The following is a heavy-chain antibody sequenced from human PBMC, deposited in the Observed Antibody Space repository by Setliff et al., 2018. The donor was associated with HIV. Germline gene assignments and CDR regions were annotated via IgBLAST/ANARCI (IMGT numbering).Heavy chain of an antibody. D-gene: IGHD6-13*01. Sequence: SETLSLTCTVSGGSISSHYWSWIRQPPGKGLEWVGEINHSRATNYNPSLQSRLTVSVDTSKNQFSLKLSSVTAADTAMYYCVRGGDSSSWYWGRWFDPWGQGTLVTVSS. CDR1: GGSISSHY. CDR2: INHSRAT. CDR3: VRGGDSSSWYWGRWFDP. J-gene: IGHJ5*02. V-gene: IGHV4-34*01.